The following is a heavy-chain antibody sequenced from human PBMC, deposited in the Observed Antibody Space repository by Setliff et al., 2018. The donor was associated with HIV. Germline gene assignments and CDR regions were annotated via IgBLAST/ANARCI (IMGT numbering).Heavy chain of an antibody. Sequence: PGGSLRLSCAASGFTFSDYYMSWIRQAPGKGLEWISYISSSSTIYYADSVKGRFTISRDNAKNSLYLQMNSLRAEDTAVYYCARDSAYCSGGSCYSYYFDYWGQGTLVTVSS. CDR1: GFTFSDYY. D-gene: IGHD2-15*01. CDR3: ARDSAYCSGGSCYSYYFDY. CDR2: ISSSSTI. J-gene: IGHJ4*02. V-gene: IGHV3-11*04.